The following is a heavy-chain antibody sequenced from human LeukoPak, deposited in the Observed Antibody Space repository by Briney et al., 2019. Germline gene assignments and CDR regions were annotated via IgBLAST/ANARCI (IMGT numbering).Heavy chain of an antibody. J-gene: IGHJ4*02. CDR2: ICANDGNT. CDR1: GLTFRNYA. Sequence: GGSLRLSCAASGLTFRNYAMSWVRQAPGKGLEWVSVICANDGNTYYAVAVKGRFTISRDNSKDTLYLQMDSLRAEDTAVYCCAKGSGSSCYSPCDYWGQGILVTVSS. D-gene: IGHD2-15*01. CDR3: AKGSGSSCYSPCDY. V-gene: IGHV3-23*01.